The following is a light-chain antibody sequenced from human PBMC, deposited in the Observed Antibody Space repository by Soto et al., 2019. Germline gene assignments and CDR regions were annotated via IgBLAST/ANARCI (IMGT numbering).Light chain of an antibody. CDR3: LVIYTGVGEV. CDR1: TGAVTSGHD. Sequence: QAVVTQEPSLTVSPGGTVTLTCGSSTGAVTSGHDPHWFQQKPGQAPRTLIYDTSTKHSWTPARFSGSLLGGKAALTLSGAQPEDEADYYCLVIYTGVGEVFGTRTKVTVL. CDR2: DTS. J-gene: IGLJ1*01. V-gene: IGLV7-46*01.